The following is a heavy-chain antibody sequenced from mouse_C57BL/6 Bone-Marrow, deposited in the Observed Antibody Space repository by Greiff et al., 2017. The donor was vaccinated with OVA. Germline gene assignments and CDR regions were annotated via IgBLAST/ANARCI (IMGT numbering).Heavy chain of an antibody. CDR2: IDPENGDT. V-gene: IGHV14-4*01. CDR3: TTDWDGTY. J-gene: IGHJ3*01. Sequence: EVQLQQSGAELVRPGASVKLSCTASGFNIKDDYMHWVKQRPEQGLEWIGWIDPENGDTEYASKFQGQATITADTSSNTAYLQLSSLTSEDTAVYYCTTDWDGTYWGQGTLVTVSA. CDR1: GFNIKDDY. D-gene: IGHD4-1*01.